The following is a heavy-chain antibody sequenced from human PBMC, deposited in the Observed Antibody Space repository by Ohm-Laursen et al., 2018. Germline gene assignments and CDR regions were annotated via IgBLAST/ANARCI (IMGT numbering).Heavy chain of an antibody. CDR3: ARSSMVRGVIRVPYYYGMDV. CDR2: IYSGGST. J-gene: IGHJ6*02. V-gene: IGHV3-66*01. Sequence: GSLRLSCTASGFTVSSKYMSWVRQAPGKGLEWVSVIYSGGSTYYADSVKGRFTISRDNSKSTLYLQMNSLRAEDTAVYYCARSSMVRGVIRVPYYYGMDVWGQGTTVTVSS. CDR1: GFTVSSKY. D-gene: IGHD3-10*01.